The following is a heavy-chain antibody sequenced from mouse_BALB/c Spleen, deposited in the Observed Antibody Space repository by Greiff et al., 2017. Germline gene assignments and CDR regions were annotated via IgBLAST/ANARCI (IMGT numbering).Heavy chain of an antibody. CDR1: GFNITDYY. D-gene: IGHD1-1*02. CDR2: IDPENGNT. Sequence: VQLQQSGAELVRPGALVKLSCKASGFNITDYYMHWVKQRPEQGLEWIGWIDPENGNTIYDPKFQGKASITADTSSNTAYLQLSSLTSEDTAVYYCARRDYGDYYAMDYWGQGTSVTVSS. V-gene: IGHV14-1*02. J-gene: IGHJ4*01. CDR3: ARRDYGDYYAMDY.